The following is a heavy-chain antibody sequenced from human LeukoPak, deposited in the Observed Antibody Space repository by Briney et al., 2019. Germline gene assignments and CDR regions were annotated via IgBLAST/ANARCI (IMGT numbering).Heavy chain of an antibody. V-gene: IGHV5-51*01. J-gene: IGHJ4*02. CDR1: GYTFTSYW. D-gene: IGHD2-21*01. CDR2: IYPGDSDT. CDR3: ARQDSAYTEPDY. Sequence: PGESLKISCQCSGYTFTSYWIGWVRQLPGKGLEWMGIIYPGDSDTRYSPSFQGQVTISADKSISTAYLQWSSLKASDTAMYYCARQDSAYTEPDYWGQGTLVTVSS.